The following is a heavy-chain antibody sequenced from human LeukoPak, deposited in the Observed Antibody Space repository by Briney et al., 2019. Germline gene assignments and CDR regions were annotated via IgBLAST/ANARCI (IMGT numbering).Heavy chain of an antibody. D-gene: IGHD2-21*01. Sequence: GGSLRLSRAASGFTFSTYGMHWVRPAPGKGLEWVAFIRYDGSNKYYADSVKGRFTISRDNSKNTLYLQMNSLRAEDTAVYYCAKTLMRVIYYFDYWGQGTLVTVSS. CDR2: IRYDGSNK. J-gene: IGHJ4*02. V-gene: IGHV3-30*02. CDR3: AKTLMRVIYYFDY. CDR1: GFTFSTYG.